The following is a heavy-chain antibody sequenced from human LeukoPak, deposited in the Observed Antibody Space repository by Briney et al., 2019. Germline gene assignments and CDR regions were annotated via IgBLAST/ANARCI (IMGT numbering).Heavy chain of an antibody. CDR1: GGSISSSSYY. CDR3: ARIDRRRWVYRRPFDY. CDR2: IHYSEST. Sequence: SETLSLTCTVSGGSISSSSYYWGWIRQPPGKGLEWIGSIHYSESTYYTPSLKSRVTISVDSSKNQFSLKLSSVTAADTAVYYCARIDRRRWVYRRPFDYWGQGTLVTVSS. V-gene: IGHV4-39*07. J-gene: IGHJ4*02. D-gene: IGHD2-8*01.